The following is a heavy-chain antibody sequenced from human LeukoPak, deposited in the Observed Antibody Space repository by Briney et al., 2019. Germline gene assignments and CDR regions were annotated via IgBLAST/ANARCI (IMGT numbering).Heavy chain of an antibody. D-gene: IGHD5-18*01. CDR1: GYTFTSYY. V-gene: IGHV1-46*01. CDR2: INPSGGST. J-gene: IGHJ4*02. CDR3: ARGYSYGVGVDY. Sequence: ASVKVSCKASGYTFTSYYMHWVRQAPGQGLEWMGIINPSGGSTSYAQKLQGRVTMTTDTSTSTAYMELRSLRSDDTAVYYCARGYSYGVGVDYWGQGTLVTVSS.